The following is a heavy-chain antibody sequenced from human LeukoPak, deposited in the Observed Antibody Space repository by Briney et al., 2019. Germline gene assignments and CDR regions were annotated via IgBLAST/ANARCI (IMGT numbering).Heavy chain of an antibody. J-gene: IGHJ3*02. CDR1: GGSISSGGYS. D-gene: IGHD4-23*01. CDR3: ARCGNGDAFDI. CDR2: IYHSGST. Sequence: SETLSLTCAVSGGSISSGGYSWSWIRQPPGKGLEWIGYIYHSGSTYYNPSLKSRVTISVDRSKNQFSLKLSSVTAADTAVYCCARCGNGDAFDIWGQGTMVTVSS. V-gene: IGHV4-30-2*01.